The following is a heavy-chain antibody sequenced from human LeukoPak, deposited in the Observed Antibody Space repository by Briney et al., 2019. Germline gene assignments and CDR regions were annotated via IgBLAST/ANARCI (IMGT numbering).Heavy chain of an antibody. J-gene: IGHJ3*02. CDR2: IYHSGST. Sequence: SETLSLTCAVSGYSISSGSYWGWIRQPPGKGLEWVGSIYHSGSTDYHPSLKSRVIISVDTSKNQSSLKLSSVTAADTAVYYCARPTYSGSYSGAFDIWGQGTMVTVSS. CDR3: ARPTYSGSYSGAFDI. CDR1: GYSISSGSY. V-gene: IGHV4-38-2*01. D-gene: IGHD1-26*01.